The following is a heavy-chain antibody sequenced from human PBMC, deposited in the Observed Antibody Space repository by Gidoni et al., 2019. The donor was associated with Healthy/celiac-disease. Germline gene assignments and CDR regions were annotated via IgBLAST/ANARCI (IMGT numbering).Heavy chain of an antibody. V-gene: IGHV3-48*04. CDR2: ISSSSSTI. CDR3: ARDGDYYDSSGYLRGGSSFDY. J-gene: IGHJ4*02. D-gene: IGHD3-22*01. Sequence: EVQLVESGGGLVQPGGSLRLSCAASGFTFSSYSMTWVRQAPGKGLEWVSYISSSSSTIYYADSVKGRFTISRDNAKNSLYLQMNSLRAEDTAVYYCARDGDYYDSSGYLRGGSSFDYWGQGTLVTVSS. CDR1: GFTFSSYS.